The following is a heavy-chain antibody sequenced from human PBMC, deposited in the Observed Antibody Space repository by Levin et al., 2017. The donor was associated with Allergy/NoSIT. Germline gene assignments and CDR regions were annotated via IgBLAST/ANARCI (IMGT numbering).Heavy chain of an antibody. V-gene: IGHV3-7*04. CDR3: ARAYCSGGSCYSGVDY. J-gene: IGHJ4*02. CDR2: IKQDGSEK. D-gene: IGHD2-15*01. CDR1: GFTFSSYW. Sequence: PGGSLRLSCAASGFTFSSYWMSWVRQAPGKGLEWVANIKQDGSEKYYVDSVKGRFTISRDNAKNSLYLQMNSLRAEDTAVYYCARAYCSGGSCYSGVDYWGQGTLVTVSS.